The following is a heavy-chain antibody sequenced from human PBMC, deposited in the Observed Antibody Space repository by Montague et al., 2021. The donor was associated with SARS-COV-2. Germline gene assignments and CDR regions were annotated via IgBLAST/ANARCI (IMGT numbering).Heavy chain of an antibody. V-gene: IGHV4-59*01. CDR2: IFYTGST. Sequence: SETLSLTCSVSGGSTSNYYWTWIRQSAGKGLQWIGYIFYTGSTKFNPSLKSRVSMSLDTSKNHFSLRLSSVTAADTALYYCARAQNICFIANCVNYFDVWGLGATVTVSS. J-gene: IGHJ4*02. D-gene: IGHD2-15*01. CDR1: GGSTSNYY. CDR3: ARAQNICFIANCVNYFDV.